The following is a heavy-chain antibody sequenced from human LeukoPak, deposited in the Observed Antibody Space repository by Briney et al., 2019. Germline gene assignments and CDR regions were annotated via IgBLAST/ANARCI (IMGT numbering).Heavy chain of an antibody. D-gene: IGHD3-16*02. J-gene: IGHJ4*02. CDR2: ISYDGSNK. V-gene: IGHV3-30*01. Sequence: GGSLRLSCAASGFTFSSYAMHWVRQAPGKGLEWVAVISYDGSNKYYADSVKGRFTISRDNSKNTLCLQMNSLRAEDTAVYYCARDPSSDTHYYFDYWGQGTLVTVSS. CDR1: GFTFSSYA. CDR3: ARDPSSDTHYYFDY.